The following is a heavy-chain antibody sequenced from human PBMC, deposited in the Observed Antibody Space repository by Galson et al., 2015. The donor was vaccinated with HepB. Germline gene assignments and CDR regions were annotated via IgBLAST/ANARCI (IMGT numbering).Heavy chain of an antibody. J-gene: IGHJ4*02. CDR2: ISSSSSYI. D-gene: IGHD2-2*02. V-gene: IGHV3-21*01. Sequence: SLRLSCAASGFTFSSYSMNWVRQAPGKGLEWVSSISSSSSYIYYADSVKGRFTIPRDNAKNSLYLQMNSLRAEDTAVYYCAREVVPAAIDYWGQGTLVTVSS. CDR3: AREVVPAAIDY. CDR1: GFTFSSYS.